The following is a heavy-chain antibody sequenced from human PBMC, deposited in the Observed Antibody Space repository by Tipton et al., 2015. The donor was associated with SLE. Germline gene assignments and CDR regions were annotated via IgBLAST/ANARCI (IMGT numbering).Heavy chain of an antibody. CDR2: IYHSGST. J-gene: IGHJ4*02. D-gene: IGHD4-17*01. CDR3: ARDKNGDYYDY. CDR1: GYSISGAYY. Sequence: LRLSCAVSGYSISGAYYWGWIRQPPGKGLEWIGSIYHSGSTYYNPSLKSRVTISVDTSKNQFSLKLSSVTAADTAVYYCARDKNGDYYDYWGQGTLVTVSS. V-gene: IGHV4-38-2*02.